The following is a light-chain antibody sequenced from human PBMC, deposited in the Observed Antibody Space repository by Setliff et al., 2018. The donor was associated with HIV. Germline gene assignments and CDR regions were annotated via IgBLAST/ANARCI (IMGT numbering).Light chain of an antibody. J-gene: IGLJ3*02. Sequence: QSALTQPPSVSGSPGQTVTISCTGTSSNIEAGFDVNWYQQFPGTAPKLLIYGDNNRPSGVPDRFSGAKSGTSASLAITGLQTEDEADYYCQSFDNYFSDSRLFGGGTKGTVL. V-gene: IGLV1-40*01. CDR2: GDN. CDR3: QSFDNYFSDSRL. CDR1: SSNIEAGFD.